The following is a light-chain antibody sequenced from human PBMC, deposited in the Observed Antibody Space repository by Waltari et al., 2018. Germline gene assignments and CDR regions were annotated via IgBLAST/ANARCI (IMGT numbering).Light chain of an antibody. Sequence: SYVLTQPHSVSVAPGKTARITWGGNDIGSQSVHWYKQKPGQAPVMVIFFVSDRPSGISERFSGSKSGNTATLTISRVEAGDEADYFCQVWDGTSDQPVFGGGTKLTVL. CDR1: DIGSQS. CDR3: QVWDGTSDQPV. CDR2: FVS. J-gene: IGLJ2*01. V-gene: IGLV3-21*04.